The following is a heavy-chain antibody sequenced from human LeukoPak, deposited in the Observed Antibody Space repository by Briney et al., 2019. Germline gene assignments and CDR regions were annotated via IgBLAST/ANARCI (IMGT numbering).Heavy chain of an antibody. CDR1: GFNFSSYG. CDR2: IKSKTDGGTT. D-gene: IGHD3-10*01. CDR3: TTVGQFATGSVS. Sequence: GGSLRLSCAASGFNFSSYGMNWVRQAPGKGLEWVGRIKSKTDGGTTDYAAPVKGRFTISRDDSKNTLYLQMNSLKTEDTAVYYCTTVGQFATGSVSWGQGTLVTVSS. V-gene: IGHV3-15*01. J-gene: IGHJ5*02.